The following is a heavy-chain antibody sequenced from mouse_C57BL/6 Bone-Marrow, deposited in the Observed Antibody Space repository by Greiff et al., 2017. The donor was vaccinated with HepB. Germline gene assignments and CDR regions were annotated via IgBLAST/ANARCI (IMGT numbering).Heavy chain of an antibody. CDR1: GYTFTGYW. Sequence: VQLQQSGAELMKPGASVKLSCKATGYTFTGYWIEWVKQRPGHGLEWIGEILPGSGSTNYNEKFKGKATFTAATSSNTAYMQLSSLTTEDSAIYYCASPSIYYYGSSYGFDVWGTGTTVTVSS. D-gene: IGHD1-1*01. CDR2: ILPGSGST. CDR3: ASPSIYYYGSSYGFDV. V-gene: IGHV1-9*01. J-gene: IGHJ1*03.